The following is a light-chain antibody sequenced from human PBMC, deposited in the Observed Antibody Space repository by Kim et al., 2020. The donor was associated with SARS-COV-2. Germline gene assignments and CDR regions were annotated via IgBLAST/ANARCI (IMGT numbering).Light chain of an antibody. CDR1: SRSDYY. Sequence: LGPPVRITCRGDSRSDYYASWYQQKPGQAPLLVIFVNNNRPSGIPDRFSGSGSGNTASLTITRAQAEDEADYYCTSRDSSGNHLVFGGGTQLTVL. J-gene: IGLJ2*01. CDR3: TSRDSSGNHLV. CDR2: VNN. V-gene: IGLV3-19*01.